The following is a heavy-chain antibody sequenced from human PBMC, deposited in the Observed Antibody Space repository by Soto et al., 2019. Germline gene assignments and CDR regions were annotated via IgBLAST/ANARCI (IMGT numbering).Heavy chain of an antibody. CDR2: MSYSGST. CDR1: GGSISSDY. D-gene: IGHD3-22*01. V-gene: IGHV4-59*08. Sequence: SETLSLTCAVSGGSISSDYWGWIREPPGKGLEWIGYMSYSGSTNYNPSLKSRVTISVDTTKNQFSLKLSSVTAADTAVYYCARGSYYYDSSGYYHYCGQGTLVTVSS. J-gene: IGHJ4*02. CDR3: ARGSYYYDSSGYYHY.